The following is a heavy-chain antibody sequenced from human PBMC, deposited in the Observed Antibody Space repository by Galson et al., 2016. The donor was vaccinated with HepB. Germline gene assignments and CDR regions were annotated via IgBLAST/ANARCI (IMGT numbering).Heavy chain of an antibody. V-gene: IGHV1-2*04. J-gene: IGHJ4*02. CDR1: GYNFAGYY. D-gene: IGHD2-15*01. CDR2: INPNSGGT. Sequence: SVKVSCKASGYNFAGYYMHWVRQAPGQGLEWMGWINPNSGGTNFAQKFQGWVTMTRDTSITTAYMELTRLTSDDTAVYYCARARSGYWSGGTCLFYFDSWGQGTLVTASS. CDR3: ARARSGYWSGGTCLFYFDS.